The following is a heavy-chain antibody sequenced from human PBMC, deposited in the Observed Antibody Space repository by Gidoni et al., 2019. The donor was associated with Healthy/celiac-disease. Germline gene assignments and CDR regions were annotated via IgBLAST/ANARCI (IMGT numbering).Heavy chain of an antibody. D-gene: IGHD3-9*01. CDR1: VGSISSSSYY. J-gene: IGHJ4*02. CDR3: ARDNFEWEVDY. V-gene: IGHV4-39*07. Sequence: QLQLHVSGSGRVKPSEPLSLTCTVSVGSISSSSYYWGWIRQPPGKGLEWIGSIYYSGGNYDNPSRKSRVTISEDKSKNQFSLKLSSVTAADTDVYYCARDNFEWEVDYWGQGTLVTVSS. CDR2: IYYSGGN.